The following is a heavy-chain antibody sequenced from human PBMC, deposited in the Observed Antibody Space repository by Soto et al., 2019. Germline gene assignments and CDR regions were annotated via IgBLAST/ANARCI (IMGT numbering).Heavy chain of an antibody. Sequence: SETLSLTCTVSGGSISSGVYYWSWIRQPPGKGLEWIGYIYSSGSAYYKPSLKSRVTMSVDTSKNQFSLKLSSVTAADTAVYYCASVRGGYYYAMDVWGQGTTVTVSS. CDR2: IYSSGSA. J-gene: IGHJ6*02. D-gene: IGHD3-10*02. CDR1: GGSISSGVYY. V-gene: IGHV4-30-4*01. CDR3: ASVRGGYYYAMDV.